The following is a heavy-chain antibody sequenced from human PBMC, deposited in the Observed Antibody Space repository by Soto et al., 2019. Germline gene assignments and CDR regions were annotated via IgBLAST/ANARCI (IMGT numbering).Heavy chain of an antibody. CDR3: AREPATAKPEGVDF. CDR1: GFTFSDYY. J-gene: IGHJ4*02. V-gene: IGHV1-2*02. D-gene: IGHD1-1*01. Sequence: ASVKVSCKASGFTFSDYYIHWVRQAPGQGLEWMGWINPNSGGTKYAPKFQGGVTMTRDTSITTAYMELSRLRSGDTAVYYCAREPATAKPEGVDFWGQGTLVTISS. CDR2: INPNSGGT.